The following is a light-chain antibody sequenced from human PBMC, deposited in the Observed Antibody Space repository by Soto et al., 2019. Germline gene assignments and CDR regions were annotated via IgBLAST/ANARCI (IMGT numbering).Light chain of an antibody. CDR3: QQYGSSPVT. V-gene: IGKV3-20*01. CDR1: QSVSSSY. Sequence: EIVLTQSPGTLSLSPGERATLSCRASQSVSSSYLAWYQQKPGQAPRLLIYDASSRATGIPDRFSGSGSGTDSTLTISRLEPEDFAVYYCQQYGSSPVTFGQGTKVEIK. J-gene: IGKJ1*01. CDR2: DAS.